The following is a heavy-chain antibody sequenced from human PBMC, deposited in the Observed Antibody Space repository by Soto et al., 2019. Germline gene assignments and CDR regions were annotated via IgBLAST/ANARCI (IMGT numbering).Heavy chain of an antibody. Sequence: PSETLSLTCAVSGNSISSGYYWGWIRQPPGKGLEWIGSIYHSGSTYYNPSLKSRVTISVDTSKNQFSLKLSSVTAADTAVYYCARVQGDSSGYYFLDYWGQGTLVTVSS. V-gene: IGHV4-38-2*01. CDR1: GNSISSGYY. J-gene: IGHJ4*02. D-gene: IGHD3-22*01. CDR2: IYHSGST. CDR3: ARVQGDSSGYYFLDY.